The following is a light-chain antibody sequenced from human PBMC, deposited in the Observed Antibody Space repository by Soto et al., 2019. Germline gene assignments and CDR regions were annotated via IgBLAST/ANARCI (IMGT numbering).Light chain of an antibody. V-gene: IGKV1-39*01. J-gene: IGKJ2*01. CDR3: QQSYTTPDT. CDR1: QSIRRY. CDR2: GSS. Sequence: DIQMTQSPSSLSASVGDRGPITCRARQSIRRYLNWYHQKPGKTPQLLIYGSSNLQSGAPSSFNGSGSGTPFTLTIRSLQPEDFATYYCQQSYTTPDTFGQGTKLEIK.